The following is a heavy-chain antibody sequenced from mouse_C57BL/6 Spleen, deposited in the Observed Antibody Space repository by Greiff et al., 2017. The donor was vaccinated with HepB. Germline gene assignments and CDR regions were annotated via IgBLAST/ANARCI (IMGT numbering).Heavy chain of an antibody. CDR3: ARGTTVVATNFDV. CDR1: GYTFTSYW. J-gene: IGHJ1*03. V-gene: IGHV1-59*01. CDR2: IDPSDSYT. D-gene: IGHD1-1*01. Sequence: QVQLKQPGAELVRPGTSVKLSCKASGYTFTSYWMHWVKQRPGQGLEWIGVIDPSDSYTNYNQKFKGKATLTVDTSSSTAYMQLSSLTSEDSAVYDCARGTTVVATNFDVWGTGTTVTVSS.